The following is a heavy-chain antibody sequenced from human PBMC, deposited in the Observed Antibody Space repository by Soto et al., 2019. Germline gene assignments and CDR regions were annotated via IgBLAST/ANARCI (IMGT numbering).Heavy chain of an antibody. J-gene: IGHJ2*01. V-gene: IGHV1-69*13. CDR3: ARVVTVVKSFHYWYFDL. Sequence: SVKVSCKASGGTFSSYAISWVRQAPGQGLEWMGGIIPIFGTANYAQKFQGRVTITADESTSTAYMELSSLRSEDTAVYYCARVVTVVKSFHYWYFDLWGRGTLVTVSS. CDR1: GGTFSSYA. CDR2: IIPIFGTA. D-gene: IGHD2-15*01.